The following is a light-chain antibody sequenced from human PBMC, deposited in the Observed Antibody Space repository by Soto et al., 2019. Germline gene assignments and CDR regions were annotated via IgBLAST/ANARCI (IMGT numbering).Light chain of an antibody. J-gene: IGKJ1*01. CDR3: QQAYSFPWT. CDR2: AAS. V-gene: IGKV1-12*01. Sequence: IQMTQSPSSVSASVGDRVTITCRASQGITSWLAWYQQKPGKAPNLLIFAASTLHTGVPSRFSGSGSGTDFPLTISNLQPEDFATYYCQQAYSFPWTFGQGTKVEIK. CDR1: QGITSW.